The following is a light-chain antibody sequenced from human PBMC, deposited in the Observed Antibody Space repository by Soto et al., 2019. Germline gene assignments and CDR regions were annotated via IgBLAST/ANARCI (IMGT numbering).Light chain of an antibody. V-gene: IGLV2-14*01. J-gene: IGLJ1*01. CDR2: DAS. CDR3: SSYTSSGTYV. Sequence: QSVLAQPASVSGSPGQSITISCTGTSSDVGGYNYVSWYQQHPGKAPKVMIYDASNRPSGVSNRFSGSKSGNTASLTISGLQAEDEADSFCSSYTSSGTYVFGTGTMVTVL. CDR1: SSDVGGYNY.